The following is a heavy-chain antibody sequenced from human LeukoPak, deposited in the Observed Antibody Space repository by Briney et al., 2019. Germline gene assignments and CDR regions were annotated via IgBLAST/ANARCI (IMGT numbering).Heavy chain of an antibody. CDR1: GGSISSSIDY. CDR2: IYFSGST. CDR3: ATGKQRDYFYMDV. V-gene: IGHV4-39*07. J-gene: IGHJ6*03. Sequence: SETLSLTCTVSGGSISSSIDYWGWIRQPPGMGLDWLGIIYFSGSTLYNPSLNSRVTISLDRSQNQVSLSLSSVTAADTAMYYCATGKQRDYFYMDVWGKGTTVTVSS. D-gene: IGHD1-26*01.